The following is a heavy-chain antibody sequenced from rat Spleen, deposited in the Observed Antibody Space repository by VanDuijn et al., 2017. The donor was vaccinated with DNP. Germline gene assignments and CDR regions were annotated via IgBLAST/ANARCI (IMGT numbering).Heavy chain of an antibody. CDR3: ARGSGGVRWYFDF. D-gene: IGHD1-4*01. CDR1: GFTFNNYW. J-gene: IGHJ1*01. CDR2: ITSSGGST. Sequence: EVQLVESGGGVVQPGRSLKLSCVASGFTFNNYWMAWIRQVPGKGLEWITSITSSGGSTYYLESVKGRFTISRDNAENTLYLQMNSLRSEDTATHYCARGSGGVRWYFDFWGPGTMVTVSS. V-gene: IGHV5-31*01.